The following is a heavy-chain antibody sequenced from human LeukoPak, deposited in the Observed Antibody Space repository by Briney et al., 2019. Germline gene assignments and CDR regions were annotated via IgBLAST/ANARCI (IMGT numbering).Heavy chain of an antibody. Sequence: GGSLRLSCAASGFSFSSSSMNRVRQAPGKGLEWVSYIDSSSSYIYYADSVKGRFTISRDNAKNSLYLQMNSLRAEDTAVYYCARDTSGSYVITYLDYWGQGTLVTVAS. D-gene: IGHD3-10*01. J-gene: IGHJ4*02. CDR3: ARDTSGSYVITYLDY. V-gene: IGHV3-21*01. CDR1: GFSFSSSS. CDR2: IDSSSSYI.